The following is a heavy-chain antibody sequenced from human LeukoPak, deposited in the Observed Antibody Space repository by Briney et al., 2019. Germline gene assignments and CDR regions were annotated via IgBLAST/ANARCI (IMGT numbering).Heavy chain of an antibody. CDR3: VGGEGYCSGGSCLALDY. V-gene: IGHV1-69*06. Sequence: ASVKVSCKASGGTFSSYAISWVRQAPGQGLEWMGGIIPIFGTANYAQKFQGRVTITADKSTSTAYMELSSLRSEDTAVYYCVGGEGYCSGGSCLALDYWGQGTLVTVSS. CDR1: GGTFSSYA. J-gene: IGHJ4*02. CDR2: IIPIFGTA. D-gene: IGHD2-15*01.